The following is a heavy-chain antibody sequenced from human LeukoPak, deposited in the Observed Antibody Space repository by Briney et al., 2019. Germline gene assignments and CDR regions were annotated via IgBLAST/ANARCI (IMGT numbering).Heavy chain of an antibody. D-gene: IGHD6-13*01. CDR1: GYSISSGYY. CDR2: IYHSGST. CDR3: ASYSSSWPSY. J-gene: IGHJ4*02. Sequence: PSETLSLTCAVSGYSISSGYYWGWIRQPPGKGLEWIGCIYHSGSTYYNPSLKSRVTISVDTSKNQFSLKLSSVTAADTAMYYCASYSSSWPSYWGQGTLVTVSS. V-gene: IGHV4-38-2*01.